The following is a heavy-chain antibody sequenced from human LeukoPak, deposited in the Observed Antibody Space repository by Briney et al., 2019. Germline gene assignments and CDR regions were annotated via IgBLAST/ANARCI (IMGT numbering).Heavy chain of an antibody. CDR1: GFTFSTYG. V-gene: IGHV3-30*02. D-gene: IGHD1-26*01. Sequence: GSLRLSCAASGFTFSTYGMHWVRQAPGKGLEWVAFIRSDGTSKYYTDSVKGRFTISRDNSKNTLYLQMNSLRAEDTAVYYCANQGGSLTEVGYYMDVWGKGTTVTVSS. CDR2: IRSDGTSK. J-gene: IGHJ6*03. CDR3: ANQGGSLTEVGYYMDV.